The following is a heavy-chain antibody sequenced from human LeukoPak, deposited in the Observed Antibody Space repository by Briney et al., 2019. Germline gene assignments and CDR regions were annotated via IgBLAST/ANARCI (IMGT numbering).Heavy chain of an antibody. CDR1: GFTFSSYV. J-gene: IGHJ4*02. CDR3: AKDAGEGGYCSGGSCPPPYYFDY. V-gene: IGHV3-30*02. CDR2: IRYDGSNK. D-gene: IGHD2-15*01. Sequence: PGGSLRLSRAASGFTFSSYVMHWVRQAPGKGLEWVAFIRYDGSNKYYADSVKGRFTISRDNSKNTLYLQMNSLRAEDTAVYYCAKDAGEGGYCSGGSCPPPYYFDYWGQGTLVTVSS.